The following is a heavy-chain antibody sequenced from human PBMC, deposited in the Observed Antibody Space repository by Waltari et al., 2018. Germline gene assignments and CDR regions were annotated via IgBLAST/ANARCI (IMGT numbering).Heavy chain of an antibody. CDR3: ARVSYRGYCSGGSCPELDY. CDR1: GYTFTGYY. CDR2: INPNSGGT. D-gene: IGHD2-15*01. Sequence: QVQLVQSGAEVKKPGASVKVSCKASGYTFTGYYMHWVRQAPGQGLEWMGWINPNSGGTNYAQKFQGRVTMTRDTSISTAYMELSRLRSDDTAVYYCARVSYRGYCSGGSCPELDYWGQGTLVTVSS. V-gene: IGHV1-2*02. J-gene: IGHJ4*02.